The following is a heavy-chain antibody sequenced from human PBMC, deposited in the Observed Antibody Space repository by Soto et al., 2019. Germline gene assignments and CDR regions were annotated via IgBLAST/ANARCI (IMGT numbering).Heavy chain of an antibody. CDR2: ISYDGSNK. J-gene: IGHJ6*02. Sequence: QVPLVESGGGVVQPGRSLRLSCAASGFTFSSYGMHWVRQAPGKGLEWVAVISYDGSNKYYADSVKGRFTISRDNSNNTLYLQMNSLRDEETAVYYCAKEGQYYDILAGYRSYYGMDVWGQGTTVTVSS. V-gene: IGHV3-30*18. CDR3: AKEGQYYDILAGYRSYYGMDV. D-gene: IGHD3-9*01. CDR1: GFTFSSYG.